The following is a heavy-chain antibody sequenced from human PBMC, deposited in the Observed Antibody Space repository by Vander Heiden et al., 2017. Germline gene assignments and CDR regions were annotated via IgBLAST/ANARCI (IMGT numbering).Heavy chain of an antibody. CDR3: AKSGCSGGSCYSYYYYGMDV. D-gene: IGHD2-15*01. J-gene: IGHJ6*02. CDR1: GFTFSSYA. Sequence: EVQRLESGGGLVQPGGSLRLSWSASGFTFSSYAMSGVRQAPGKGLEWVSAISGSGGSTYYADSVKGRFTISRDNSKNTLYLQMNSLRAEDTAVYYCAKSGCSGGSCYSYYYYGMDVWGQGTTVTVSS. CDR2: ISGSGGST. V-gene: IGHV3-23*01.